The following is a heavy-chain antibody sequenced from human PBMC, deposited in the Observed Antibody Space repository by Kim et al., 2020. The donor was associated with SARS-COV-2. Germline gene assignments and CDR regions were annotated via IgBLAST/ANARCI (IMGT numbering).Heavy chain of an antibody. Sequence: ASVKVSCKASGYTFTGYYIHWVRQAPGQGLEWMGRINPNSGGTNYAQKFQGRVTMTRDTSISTAYMELSRLRSDDTAVYYCARTKPDYGDYGYYFDYWGQGTLVTVSS. CDR2: INPNSGGT. CDR3: ARTKPDYGDYGYYFDY. D-gene: IGHD4-17*01. CDR1: GYTFTGYY. J-gene: IGHJ4*02. V-gene: IGHV1-2*06.